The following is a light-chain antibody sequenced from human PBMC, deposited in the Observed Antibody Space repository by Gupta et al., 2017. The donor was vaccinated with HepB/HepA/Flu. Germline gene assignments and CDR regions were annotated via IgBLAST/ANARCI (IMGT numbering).Light chain of an antibody. CDR1: SGHSSYV. CDR3: ETWDSNTQV. J-gene: IGLJ3*02. Sequence: PVLTPSSSASASLGSSVTLTCTLRSGHSSYVIEWHQQQPRKATRYMMKLEGSGTNNRGSVVPDRFTGSISGADRYLTISNPQSEDEADYYCETWDSNTQVFGGGTKLTVL. CDR2: LEGSGTN. V-gene: IGLV4-60*03.